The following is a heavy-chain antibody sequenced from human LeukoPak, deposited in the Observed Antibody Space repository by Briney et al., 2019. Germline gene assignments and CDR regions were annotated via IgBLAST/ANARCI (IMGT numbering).Heavy chain of an antibody. J-gene: IGHJ6*02. Sequence: PGGSLRLSCAASGFTFSSYEMNWVRQAPGKGLEWVSYISSSGSTIYYADSVKGRFTISRDNAKNSLYLQMNSLRAEDTAVYYCAKDSYYYDSSGYLLASYYYYGMDVWGQGTTVTVSS. CDR3: AKDSYYYDSSGYLLASYYYYGMDV. V-gene: IGHV3-48*03. CDR2: ISSSGSTI. CDR1: GFTFSSYE. D-gene: IGHD3-22*01.